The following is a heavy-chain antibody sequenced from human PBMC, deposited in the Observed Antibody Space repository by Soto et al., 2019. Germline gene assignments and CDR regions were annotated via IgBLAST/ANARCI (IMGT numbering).Heavy chain of an antibody. CDR3: ARYRSLDP. V-gene: IGHV3-7*03. CDR2: IKEDGSEK. CDR1: GFILRNYW. Sequence: PVGSLRLSCADSGFILRNYWMSWVRQAPGMGLQRVASIKEDGSEKYYVDPVKGRFTISRENDKNSLYLQMNSLRAEDTAVYYCARYRSLDPWGQGILVTVYS. D-gene: IGHD3-16*02. J-gene: IGHJ5*02.